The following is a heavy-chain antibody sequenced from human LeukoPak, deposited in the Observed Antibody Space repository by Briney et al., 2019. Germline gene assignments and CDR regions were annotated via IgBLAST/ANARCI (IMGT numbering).Heavy chain of an antibody. CDR3: ARVKGRLSCRGGSCYPHFDY. CDR1: GGSFSGYY. CDR2: INHSGST. Sequence: SETLSLTCAVYGGSFSGYYWSWIRQPPGKGLEWIGEINHSGSTNYNPSLKSRVTISVDTSKNQFSLKLSSVTAADTAVYYCARVKGRLSCRGGSCYPHFDYWGQGTLVTVSS. D-gene: IGHD2-15*01. V-gene: IGHV4-34*01. J-gene: IGHJ4*02.